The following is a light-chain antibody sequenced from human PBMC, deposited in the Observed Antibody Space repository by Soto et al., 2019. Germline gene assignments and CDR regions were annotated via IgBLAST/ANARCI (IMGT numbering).Light chain of an antibody. J-gene: IGKJ1*01. CDR3: QQYGSSAWT. V-gene: IGKV3-20*01. Sequence: EIVLTQSPGTLSLSPGERATLSCRASQSVSSSCLAWYQQKPGQAPRLLIYGASSRATGIPDRFSGSGSGTDFTLTISRLEPEDFAVYYCQQYGSSAWTFGQGTKVDI. CDR1: QSVSSSC. CDR2: GAS.